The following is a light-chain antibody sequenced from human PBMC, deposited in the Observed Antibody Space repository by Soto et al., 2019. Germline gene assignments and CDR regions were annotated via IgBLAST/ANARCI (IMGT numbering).Light chain of an antibody. J-gene: IGLJ2*01. CDR2: GNS. V-gene: IGLV1-40*01. Sequence: QSVLTQPPSVSGAPGQRVTISCTGSSSNIGAGYDVHWYQQLPGTAPKLLIYGNSNRPSGVPDRFSGSKSGTSASLAITGLQADDEADYYCQSYDSSLSGQGVFGGGTKLTVL. CDR3: QSYDSSLSGQGV. CDR1: SSNIGAGYD.